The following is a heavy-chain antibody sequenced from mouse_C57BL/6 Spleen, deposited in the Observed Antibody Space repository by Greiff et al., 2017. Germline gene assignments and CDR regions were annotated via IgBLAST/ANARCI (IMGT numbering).Heavy chain of an antibody. Sequence: EVMLVESGGGLVKPGGSLKLSCAASGFTFSSYAMSWVRQTPEKRLEWVATISDGGSYTYYPDNVKGRFTISRDNAKNNLYLQMSHLKSEDTAMXYCARDGDDYGSSCWFAYWGQGTLVTVSA. CDR3: ARDGDDYGSSCWFAY. D-gene: IGHD1-1*01. CDR1: GFTFSSYA. J-gene: IGHJ3*01. V-gene: IGHV5-4*03. CDR2: ISDGGSYT.